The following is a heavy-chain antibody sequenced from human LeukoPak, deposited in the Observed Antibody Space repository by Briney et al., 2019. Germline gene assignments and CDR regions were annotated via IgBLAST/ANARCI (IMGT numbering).Heavy chain of an antibody. D-gene: IGHD6-6*01. CDR3: ARRVAARLEETFDP. J-gene: IGHJ5*02. Sequence: SETLSLTCAVSGYSISSGYYWGWIRQPPVKGLEWIGSIYHSGSTYYNPSLKSRVTISVDTSKNQFSLKLSSVTAADTAVYYCARRVAARLEETFDPWGQGTLVTVSS. CDR1: GYSISSGYY. V-gene: IGHV4-38-2*01. CDR2: IYHSGST.